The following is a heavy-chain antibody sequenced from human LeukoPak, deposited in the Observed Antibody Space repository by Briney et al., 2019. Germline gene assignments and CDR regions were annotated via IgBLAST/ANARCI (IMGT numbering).Heavy chain of an antibody. CDR2: IKSKTDGGTT. D-gene: IGHD2-15*01. CDR3: SAVGYLKY. Sequence: GGSLRLSCAASGFIFSDAWMTWVRQAPGEGLEWVGRIKSKTDGGTTDYAAPVKGRFTISRVDSKNTLNLQMNSLKTDDTAVYYCSAVGYLKYWGQGTLVTVSS. J-gene: IGHJ4*02. V-gene: IGHV3-15*01. CDR1: GFIFSDAW.